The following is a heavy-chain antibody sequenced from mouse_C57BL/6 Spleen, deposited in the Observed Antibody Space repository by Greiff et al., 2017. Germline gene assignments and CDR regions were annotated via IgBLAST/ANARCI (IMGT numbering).Heavy chain of an antibody. D-gene: IGHD4-1*01. CDR2: INPNNGGT. CDR3: ARRKLGRVPGFAY. Sequence: EVQLQQSGPELVKPGASVKIPCKASGYTFTDYNMDWVKQSHGKSLEWIGDINPNNGGTIYNQKFKGKATLTVDKSSSTAYMELRSLTSEDTAVYYCARRKLGRVPGFAYWGQGTLVTVSA. V-gene: IGHV1-18*01. J-gene: IGHJ3*01. CDR1: GYTFTDYN.